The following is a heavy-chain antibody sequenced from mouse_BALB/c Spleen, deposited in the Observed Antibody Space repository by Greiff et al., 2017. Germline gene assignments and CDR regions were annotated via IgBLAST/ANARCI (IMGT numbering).Heavy chain of an antibody. CDR1: GYTFTDYA. CDR3: ASRGYAMDY. J-gene: IGHJ4*01. Sequence: QVQLKESGAELVRPGVSVKISCKGSGYTFTDYAMHWVKQSHAKSLEWIGVISTYYGDASYNQKFKGKATMTVDKSSSTAYMELARLTSEDSAIYYCASRGYAMDYWGQGTSVTVSS. CDR2: ISTYYGDA. V-gene: IGHV1S137*01.